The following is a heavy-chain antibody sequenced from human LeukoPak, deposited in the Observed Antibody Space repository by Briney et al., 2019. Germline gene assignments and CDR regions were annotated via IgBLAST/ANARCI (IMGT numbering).Heavy chain of an antibody. CDR2: MSYDGSNK. CDR3: ARAGGPDGLRSQYFDY. V-gene: IGHV3-30-3*01. D-gene: IGHD3-10*02. CDR1: GFTFSSYA. J-gene: IGHJ4*02. Sequence: GGSLRLSCAASGFTFSSYAMHWVRQAPGKGLEWVAVMSYDGSNKYYADSVKGRFTISRDNSKNTLYLQMNSLRAEDTAVYYCARAGGPDGLRSQYFDYWGQGTLVTVSS.